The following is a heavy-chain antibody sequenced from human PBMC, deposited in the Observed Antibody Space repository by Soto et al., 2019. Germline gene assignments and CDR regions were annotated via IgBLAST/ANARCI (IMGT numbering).Heavy chain of an antibody. J-gene: IGHJ4*02. CDR1: GGSISGYY. Sequence: SETLSLTCTVSGGSISGYYWTWIRQPPGKGLEWIAYIYYRGSTNSNPSLKSRVTISVDTSKNQCSLKLSSVTAADTAMYYCARHSNDYRKFLAYWGQGSLVTVS. V-gene: IGHV4-59*08. CDR2: IYYRGST. CDR3: ARHSNDYRKFLAY. D-gene: IGHD4-4*01.